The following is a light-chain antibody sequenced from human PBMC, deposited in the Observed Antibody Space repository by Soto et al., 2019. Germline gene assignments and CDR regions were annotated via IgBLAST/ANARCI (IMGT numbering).Light chain of an antibody. CDR2: AAS. Sequence: IQMTQSPSTLSASVGDNITITCRASQSLSSYLAWYQHKAGKAPKLLIYAASSLQSGVPSRFSGSGSGTDFTLTISSLQPEDFATYYCLQDYNYPWTFGQGTKVDIK. V-gene: IGKV1-6*01. CDR1: QSLSSY. J-gene: IGKJ1*01. CDR3: LQDYNYPWT.